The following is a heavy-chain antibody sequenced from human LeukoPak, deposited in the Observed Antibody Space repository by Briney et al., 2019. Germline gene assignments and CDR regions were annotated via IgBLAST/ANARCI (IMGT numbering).Heavy chain of an antibody. J-gene: IGHJ1*01. CDR1: GGTFSSYA. Sequence: ASVKVSCKASGGTFSSYAISWVRQAPGQGLEWMGGIIPIFGTANYAQKFQGRVTITADESTSTAYMELSSLRSEDTAVYYCARAGYYYDTDRLYFQHWGQGTLVTVSS. D-gene: IGHD3-22*01. CDR2: IIPIFGTA. V-gene: IGHV1-69*13. CDR3: ARAGYYYDTDRLYFQH.